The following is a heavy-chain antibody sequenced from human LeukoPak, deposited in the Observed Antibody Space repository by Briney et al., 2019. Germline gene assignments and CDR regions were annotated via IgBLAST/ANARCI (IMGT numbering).Heavy chain of an antibody. J-gene: IGHJ4*02. V-gene: IGHV3-21*06. CDR2: IGPTGFDR. D-gene: IGHD1-14*01. CDR1: GLTSSTSG. Sequence: GGSLRLSCTTSGLTSSTSGFNWVRQAPGKGLEWVASIGPTGFDRYHADSLKGRFTISRDNANNFLYLQMDSLRAEDTAVYYCATETNGRHYDYWGQGTLLTVSS. CDR3: ATETNGRHYDY.